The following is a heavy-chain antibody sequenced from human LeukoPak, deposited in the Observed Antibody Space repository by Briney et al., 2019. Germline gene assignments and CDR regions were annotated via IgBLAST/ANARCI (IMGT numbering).Heavy chain of an antibody. D-gene: IGHD5-18*01. CDR2: IGNTET. J-gene: IGHJ4*02. CDR3: AKDWIQFNRVFDCFDS. V-gene: IGHV3-23*01. Sequence: GGSLRLSCATSGFPFETDAMSWVRQAPGKGLEWVATIGNTETFYADSVTGRFTISRDNSKNTVNLQMNRLRVEDTAIYYCAKDWIQFNRVFDCFDSWGQGTLVTVSS. CDR1: GFPFETDA.